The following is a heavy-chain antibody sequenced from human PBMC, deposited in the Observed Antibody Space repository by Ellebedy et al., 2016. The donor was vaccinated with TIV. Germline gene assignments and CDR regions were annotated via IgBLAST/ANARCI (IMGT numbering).Heavy chain of an antibody. Sequence: SVKVSCXASGGTFSSYAISWVRQAPGQGLEWMGGIIPIFGTANYAQKFQGRVTITADKSTSTAYMELSSLRSEDTAVYYCARGGRGYVFDPWGQGTLVTVSS. CDR3: ARGGRGYVFDP. CDR1: GGTFSSYA. V-gene: IGHV1-69*06. D-gene: IGHD5-12*01. J-gene: IGHJ5*02. CDR2: IIPIFGTA.